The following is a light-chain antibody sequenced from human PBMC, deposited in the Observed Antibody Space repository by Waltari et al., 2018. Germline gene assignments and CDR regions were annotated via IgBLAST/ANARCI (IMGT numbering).Light chain of an antibody. Sequence: EIVLTQSPGTLSSSPGERVILSCRASQSVTRTLALYQQKPGQAPRLLIYDASTRATGIPDRFSGSGSGTDFSLTISRLEPEDFAVYYCQKYGTLPATFGQGTKVEIK. J-gene: IGKJ1*01. CDR3: QKYGTLPAT. CDR1: QSVTRT. V-gene: IGKV3-20*01. CDR2: DAS.